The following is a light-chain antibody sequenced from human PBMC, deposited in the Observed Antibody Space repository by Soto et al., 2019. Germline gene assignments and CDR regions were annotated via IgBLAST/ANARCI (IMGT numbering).Light chain of an antibody. V-gene: IGKV1-39*01. CDR1: QSISSY. Sequence: DLQMTQSPSSLSASVGDRVTITCRASQSISSYLNWYQQKPGKDPKILIYAATSLQSGVPSRFSGSGSGTDFTLTISSLQPEDFATYYCQQSYSTPLTFGGGTKVEIK. J-gene: IGKJ4*01. CDR2: AAT. CDR3: QQSYSTPLT.